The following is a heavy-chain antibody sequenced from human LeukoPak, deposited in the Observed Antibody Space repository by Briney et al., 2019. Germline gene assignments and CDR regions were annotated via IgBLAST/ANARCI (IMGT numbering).Heavy chain of an antibody. CDR3: ARDREQWLVRRFDY. CDR2: ISSGSTHI. Sequence: GGSLRLSCAASGFTFSSYSMNWVRQAPGKGLEWVSSISSGSTHIYYADSVKGRFTISRDNAKNSLYLQMNSLRAEDTAVYYCARDREQWLVRRFDYWGQGTLVIVSS. D-gene: IGHD6-19*01. CDR1: GFTFSSYS. J-gene: IGHJ4*02. V-gene: IGHV3-21*06.